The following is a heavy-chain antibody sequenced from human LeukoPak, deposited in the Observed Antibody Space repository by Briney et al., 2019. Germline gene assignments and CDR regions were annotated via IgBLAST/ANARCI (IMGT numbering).Heavy chain of an antibody. V-gene: IGHV3-74*01. CDR2: INSDGSST. CDR3: ARGSGWLYYFDY. J-gene: IGHJ4*02. Sequence: PGGSLRLSCAYSVFTFSSYWMHWVRQAPGKGLVWVAHINSDGSSTTYADSVKGRFTISRDNAKNTLYLQVNSLRAEDTAVYYCARGSGWLYYFDYWGQGTLVTVSS. CDR1: VFTFSSYW. D-gene: IGHD6-19*01.